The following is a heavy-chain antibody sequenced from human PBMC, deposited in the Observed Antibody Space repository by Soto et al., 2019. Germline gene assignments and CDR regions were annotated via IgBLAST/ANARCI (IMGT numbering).Heavy chain of an antibody. J-gene: IGHJ6*02. D-gene: IGHD6-6*01. CDR3: ARPSYSTSRYYGLDV. CDR2: IYPGDSDT. Sequence: GESLKISCKGSGYNFADYWIGWVRQMPGKGLDWMGIIYPGDSDTRYSPSFQGQVTISADKSISTAYLQWSSLKASDTAMYYCARPSYSTSRYYGLDVWGQGTTVTVSS. CDR1: GYNFADYW. V-gene: IGHV5-51*01.